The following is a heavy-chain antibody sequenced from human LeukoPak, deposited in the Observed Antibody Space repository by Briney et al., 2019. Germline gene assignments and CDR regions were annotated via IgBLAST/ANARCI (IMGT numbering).Heavy chain of an antibody. CDR2: VNTDESST. CDR1: GFTLSNYW. D-gene: IGHD2-15*01. V-gene: IGHV3-74*01. CDR3: ARDLGYCSGGRCLGGWFDP. J-gene: IGHJ5*02. Sequence: GGSLRLSCAASGFTLSNYWMHWVRQGPGKGLVWVSRVNTDESSTNYADSVKGRFTISRDNAKNTLYLQMNSLRAEDTAVYYCARDLGYCSGGRCLGGWFDPWGQGTLVTVSS.